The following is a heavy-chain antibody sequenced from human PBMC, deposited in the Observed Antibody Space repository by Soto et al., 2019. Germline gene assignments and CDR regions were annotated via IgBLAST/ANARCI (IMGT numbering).Heavy chain of an antibody. CDR3: ARGLDQPPVGLYFDT. V-gene: IGHV1-69*06. J-gene: IGHJ4*02. Sequence: QVQLVQSGAEVENPGSSVKVSCKTSGGTFNSYLIDWVRQAPGQGLEWMGGIIPAFGTAKYAQKFQGRVTITADNSTTTAYMELRTLTSEDTAVYYCARGLDQPPVGLYFDTWGQGTLVTVSS. D-gene: IGHD2-2*01. CDR2: IIPAFGTA. CDR1: GGTFNSYL.